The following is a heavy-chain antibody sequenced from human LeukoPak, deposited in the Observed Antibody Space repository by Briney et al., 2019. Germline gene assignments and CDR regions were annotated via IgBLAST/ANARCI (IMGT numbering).Heavy chain of an antibody. D-gene: IGHD6-13*01. Sequence: PSETLSLTCTVSGGSISSSSYYWGWIRQPPGKGLEWIGSIYYSGSTYYNPSLKSRVTISVDTSKNQFSLKLSSVTAADTAVYYCARARIAAAGKYYFDYWGQGTLVTVSS. J-gene: IGHJ4*02. CDR1: GGSISSSSYY. CDR3: ARARIAAAGKYYFDY. V-gene: IGHV4-39*07. CDR2: IYYSGST.